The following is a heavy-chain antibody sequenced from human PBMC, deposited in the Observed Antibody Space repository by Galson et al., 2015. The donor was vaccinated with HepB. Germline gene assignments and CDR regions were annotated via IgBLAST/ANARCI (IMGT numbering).Heavy chain of an antibody. CDR3: AKRMTTVTTWASDS. Sequence: SLRLSCAASGFTFNNYAMTWVRQAPGKGLEWVSTISGSGTSTFYADSVKGRFTISRDNSKNTLFLQMNSLRAEDTALYYCAKRMTTVTTWASDSWGQGTLVTVSS. CDR2: ISGSGTST. J-gene: IGHJ5*01. D-gene: IGHD4-17*01. CDR1: GFTFNNYA. V-gene: IGHV3-23*01.